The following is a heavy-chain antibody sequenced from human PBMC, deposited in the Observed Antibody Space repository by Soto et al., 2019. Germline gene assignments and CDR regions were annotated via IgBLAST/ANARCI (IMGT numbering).Heavy chain of an antibody. Sequence: EVQLLESGGGLVQPGGSLRLSCAASGFTFSSYAMSWVRQAPRKRLEWVSAISGSGGTTYYADSVKGRFTFSRDNSKNTLYLQMNSLRAEDTAVYYCVKTANGWFSAFDIWGQGTMVTVSS. J-gene: IGHJ3*02. V-gene: IGHV3-23*01. CDR2: ISGSGGTT. CDR3: VKTANGWFSAFDI. CDR1: GFTFSSYA. D-gene: IGHD6-19*01.